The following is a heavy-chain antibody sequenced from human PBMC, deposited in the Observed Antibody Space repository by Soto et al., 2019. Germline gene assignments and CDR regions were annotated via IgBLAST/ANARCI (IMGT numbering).Heavy chain of an antibody. CDR3: ARMGDSSGYSGWFDP. Sequence: EVQLVESGGGLVQPRGSLRLSCAASGFTVSSNYMSWVRQAPGKGLEWVSVIYSGGSTYYADSVKGRFTISRDNSKNTLYLQMNSLRAEDTAVYYCARMGDSSGYSGWFDPWGQGTLVTVSS. CDR1: GFTVSSNY. V-gene: IGHV3-66*01. D-gene: IGHD3-22*01. J-gene: IGHJ5*02. CDR2: IYSGGST.